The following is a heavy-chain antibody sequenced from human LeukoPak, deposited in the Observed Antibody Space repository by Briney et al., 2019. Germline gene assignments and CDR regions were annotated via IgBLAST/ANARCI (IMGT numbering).Heavy chain of an antibody. CDR2: IYPGDSDT. CDR1: GYSFTSYW. Sequence: GESLKISCKGSGYSFTSYWIGWVRQVPGKGLEWMGIIYPGDSDTRYSPSFQGQVTISADKSISTAYLQWSSLKASDTAMYYCARTSSGCSYGSKDNWFDPWGQGTLVTVSS. D-gene: IGHD5-18*01. V-gene: IGHV5-51*01. CDR3: ARTSSGCSYGSKDNWFDP. J-gene: IGHJ5*02.